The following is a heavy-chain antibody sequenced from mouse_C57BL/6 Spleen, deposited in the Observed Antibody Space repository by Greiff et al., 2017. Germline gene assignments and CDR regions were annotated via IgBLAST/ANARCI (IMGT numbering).Heavy chain of an antibody. Sequence: QVQLQQSGPELVKPGASVKISCKASGYAFSSSWMNWVKQRPGKGLEWIGRIYPGDGDTNYNGKFKGKATLTADKSSSTAYMQLSSLTSEDSAVYFCARPITTAFDYWGQGTTLTVSS. CDR3: ARPITTAFDY. J-gene: IGHJ2*01. V-gene: IGHV1-82*01. CDR2: IYPGDGDT. D-gene: IGHD1-2*01. CDR1: GYAFSSSW.